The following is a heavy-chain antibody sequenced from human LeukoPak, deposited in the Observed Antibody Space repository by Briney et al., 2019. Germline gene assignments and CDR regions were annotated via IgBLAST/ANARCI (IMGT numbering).Heavy chain of an antibody. D-gene: IGHD4-17*01. J-gene: IGHJ4*02. CDR3: ARDAYGDFDY. V-gene: IGHV4-59*01. CDR2: IYYTGST. CDR1: GGSITTYY. Sequence: SETLSLTCTVSGGSITTYYWSWLRRPPGKGLEWIGFIYYTGSTNYNPSLQSRVTISIDTPKNQFSLRLNSVTAADTAVYYCARDAYGDFDYWGQGIMVTVSS.